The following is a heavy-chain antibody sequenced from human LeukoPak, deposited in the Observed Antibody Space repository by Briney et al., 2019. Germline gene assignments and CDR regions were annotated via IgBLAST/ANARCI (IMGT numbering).Heavy chain of an antibody. Sequence: SETLSLTCADYGGSFSDSYWSWIRQAPGKGLEWIGEIIRSGITNYNPSLKSRATISIDTSKNQFSLRLSSVTAADTAVYFCARGNRAGYYFDYWGQGTLDTVSS. D-gene: IGHD5-24*01. CDR1: GGSFSDSY. V-gene: IGHV4-34*01. CDR2: IIRSGIT. J-gene: IGHJ4*02. CDR3: ARGNRAGYYFDY.